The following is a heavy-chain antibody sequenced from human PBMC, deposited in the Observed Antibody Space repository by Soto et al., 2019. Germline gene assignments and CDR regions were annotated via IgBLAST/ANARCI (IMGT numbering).Heavy chain of an antibody. CDR2: ISYDGSNK. CDR3: ARSSPSDSSGYRNPDY. D-gene: IGHD3-22*01. V-gene: IGHV3-30-3*01. J-gene: IGHJ4*02. CDR1: GFTFSSYA. Sequence: GGSLRLSCAASGFTFSSYAMSWVRQAPGKGLEWVSAISYDGSNKYYADSVKGRFTISRDNSKNTLYLQMNSLRAEDTAVYYCARSSPSDSSGYRNPDYWGQGTLVTVSS.